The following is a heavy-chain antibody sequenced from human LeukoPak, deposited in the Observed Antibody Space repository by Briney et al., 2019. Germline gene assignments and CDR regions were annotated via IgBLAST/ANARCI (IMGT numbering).Heavy chain of an antibody. CDR2: ISSSGSTI. D-gene: IGHD5-12*01. J-gene: IGHJ4*02. CDR3: ARDRDWLRNLDY. Sequence: LSLTCTVSGGSISSSSYYWGWIRQPPGKGLEWVSYISSSGSTIYYADSVKGRFTISRDNAKNSLYLQMNSLRAEDTAVYYCARDRDWLRNLDYWGQGTLVTVSS. CDR1: GGSISSSSYY. V-gene: IGHV3-11*04.